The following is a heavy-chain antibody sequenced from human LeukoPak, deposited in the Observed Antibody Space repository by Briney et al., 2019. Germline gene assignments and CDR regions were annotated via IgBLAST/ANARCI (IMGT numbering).Heavy chain of an antibody. CDR1: GFTFSSCA. Sequence: GGSLRLSCAASGFTFSSCAMNWVRQAPGKGLEWVSSISSSSSYIYYADSVKGRFTISRDNAKNSMYLQMNSLRAEDTAVYYCTRDPGRCTSTSCYPDYWGQGTLVTVSS. D-gene: IGHD2-2*01. J-gene: IGHJ4*02. V-gene: IGHV3-21*01. CDR2: ISSSSSYI. CDR3: TRDPGRCTSTSCYPDY.